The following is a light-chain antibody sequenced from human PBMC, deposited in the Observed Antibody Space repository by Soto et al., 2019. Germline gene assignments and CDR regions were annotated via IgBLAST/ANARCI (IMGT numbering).Light chain of an antibody. V-gene: IGLV2-14*01. J-gene: IGLJ1*01. CDR2: EVS. CDR1: SSDVGGYNY. CDR3: SSYTSSSSLYV. Sequence: QSALTQPASVSGSPGQSITISCTGTSSDVGGYNYVSWYQQHPGKAPKLMIYEVSNRPSGVSNRFSGCKSDNTASLTISGLQAEDEADYYCSSYTSSSSLYVFGTGTKVTVL.